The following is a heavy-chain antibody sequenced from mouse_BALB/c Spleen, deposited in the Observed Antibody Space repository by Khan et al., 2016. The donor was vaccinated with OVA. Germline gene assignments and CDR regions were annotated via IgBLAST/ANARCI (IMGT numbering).Heavy chain of an antibody. CDR2: ISSGGDNT. V-gene: IGHV5-9*03. Sequence: EVELVESGGGLVKPGGSLKLSCAASGFTFSSFTMSWVRQTPEKRLEWVASISSGGDNTYYPDSVKGRFTISRDNAKNNLYLQMSSLRSEDTALYYGARSNYGPFAYWGQGTLVTVSA. D-gene: IGHD1-1*02. CDR1: GFTFSSFT. J-gene: IGHJ3*01. CDR3: ARSNYGPFAY.